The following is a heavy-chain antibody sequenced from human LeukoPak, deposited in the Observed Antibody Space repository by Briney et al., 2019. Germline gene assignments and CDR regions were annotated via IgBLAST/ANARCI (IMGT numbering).Heavy chain of an antibody. Sequence: PSETLSLTCAVFDLPFSGYYRSWVRQSPERGLEWIGEINDRGHTNYNPSLKSRVTSSVDPSKKQFSLKLTSVTAADTAIYFCARDPTTVYNVAYYFDTWGQGTLVTVSS. V-gene: IGHV4-34*01. CDR1: DLPFSGYY. J-gene: IGHJ4*02. CDR2: INDRGHT. D-gene: IGHD4-17*01. CDR3: ARDPTTVYNVAYYFDT.